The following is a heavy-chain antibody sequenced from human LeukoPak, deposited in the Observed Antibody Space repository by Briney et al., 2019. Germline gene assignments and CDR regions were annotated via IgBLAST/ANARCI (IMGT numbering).Heavy chain of an antibody. V-gene: IGHV3-23*01. Sequence: GGPLRLSCAASGFTFSSYAMSWVRQAPGKGLEWVSGISGSGASTYYADSVKGRFTISRDNSMNTLYLQMNSLRAEDTAIYYCARDQAVTRGYFDYWGQGTLVTVSS. CDR2: ISGSGAST. D-gene: IGHD4-17*01. J-gene: IGHJ4*02. CDR3: ARDQAVTRGYFDY. CDR1: GFTFSSYA.